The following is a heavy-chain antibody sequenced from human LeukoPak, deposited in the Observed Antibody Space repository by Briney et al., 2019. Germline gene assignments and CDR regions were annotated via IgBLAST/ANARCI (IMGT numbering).Heavy chain of an antibody. V-gene: IGHV1-8*01. J-gene: IGHJ4*02. CDR2: MNPNSGNT. CDR1: GNTFTSYD. Sequence: ASVKVSCKASGNTFTSYDINWVRQATGQGLEWMGWMNPNSGNTGYAQKFQGRVTMTRNTSVTTAYMELSSLRSEDTAVYYCARGRGRTYCGGDCYPDYWGQGTLVTVSS. CDR3: ARGRGRTYCGGDCYPDY. D-gene: IGHD2-21*02.